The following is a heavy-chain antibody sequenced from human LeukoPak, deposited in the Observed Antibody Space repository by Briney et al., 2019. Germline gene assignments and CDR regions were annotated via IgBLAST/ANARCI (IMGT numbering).Heavy chain of an antibody. CDR2: ISSNCGST. D-gene: IGHD3-10*01. J-gene: IGHJ6*02. V-gene: IGHV3-64*05. CDR1: GFTFNSYV. CDR3: ASRYYGGDYYYYSGMDV. Sequence: GGALRLSCPASGFTFNSYVMHWGRQAPGKGLEYVSAISSNCGSTYYADSVKGRFTISRDNSKNTLYIQMSSLRGEDTAVYYCASRYYGGDYYYYSGMDVWGQGTTVTVSS.